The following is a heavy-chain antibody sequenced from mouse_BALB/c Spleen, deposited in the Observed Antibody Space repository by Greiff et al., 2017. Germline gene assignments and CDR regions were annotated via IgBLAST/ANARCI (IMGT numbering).Heavy chain of an antibody. CDR3: ARVYGNFFYAMDY. D-gene: IGHD2-1*01. CDR2: IRNKANGYTT. J-gene: IGHJ4*01. CDR1: GFTFTDYY. Sequence: EVQRVESGGGLVQPGGSLRLSCATSGFTFTDYYMSWVRQPPGKALEWLGFIRNKANGYTTEYSAPVKGRFTISRDKSQSILYLQMNTLRAEDSATYYCARVYGNFFYAMDYWGQGTSVTVSS. V-gene: IGHV7-3*02.